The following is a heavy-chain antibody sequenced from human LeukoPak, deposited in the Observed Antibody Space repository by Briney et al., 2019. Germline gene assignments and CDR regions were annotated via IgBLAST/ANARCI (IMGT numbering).Heavy chain of an antibody. Sequence: ASVKVSCKTSGYKFTDYYIHWVRQAPGQGLEWMGWINPNYFGTNYAQKFQGRVTMTRDTSITTAYMELSSLRSDDTAVYYCARAHTSGWYWGQGTLVTVPS. CDR1: GYKFTDYY. CDR2: INPNYFGT. J-gene: IGHJ4*02. CDR3: ARAHTSGWY. V-gene: IGHV1-2*02. D-gene: IGHD6-19*01.